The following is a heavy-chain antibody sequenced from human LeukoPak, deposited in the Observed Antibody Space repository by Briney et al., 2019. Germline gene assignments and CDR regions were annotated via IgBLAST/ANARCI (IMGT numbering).Heavy chain of an antibody. D-gene: IGHD3-16*01. CDR2: IYIGGST. CDR3: ARDQEFAGAFDI. CDR1: GFTVSSNY. Sequence: GGSLRLSCAASGFTVSSNYMSWVRQAPGKGLEWVSVIYIGGSTYYADSVKGRFTISRDNSKNTLYLQMNSLRAEDTAVYYCARDQEFAGAFDIWGQGTMVTVSS. J-gene: IGHJ3*02. V-gene: IGHV3-53*01.